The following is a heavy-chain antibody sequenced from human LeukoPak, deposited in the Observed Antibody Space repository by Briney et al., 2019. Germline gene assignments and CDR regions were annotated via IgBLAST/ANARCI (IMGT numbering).Heavy chain of an antibody. Sequence: GGSLRLSCAASGFTFNNYGMHWVRQAPGKGLEWVSFIRYDGNNKYYADSVKGRFTISRDNSKNTLYLQMNSLRAEDTAVYYCARDQLWEQISVCDYWGQGTLVTVSS. CDR1: GFTFNNYG. J-gene: IGHJ4*02. D-gene: IGHD1-26*01. CDR3: ARDQLWEQISVCDY. CDR2: IRYDGNNK. V-gene: IGHV3-30*02.